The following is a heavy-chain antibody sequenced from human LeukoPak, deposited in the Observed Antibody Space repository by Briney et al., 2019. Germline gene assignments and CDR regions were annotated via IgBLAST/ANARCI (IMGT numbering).Heavy chain of an antibody. D-gene: IGHD5-12*01. J-gene: IGHJ4*02. V-gene: IGHV4-30-2*01. Sequence: SQTLSLTCTVSGGSISSGGYYWSWIRQPPGKGLEWIGYIYHSGSTYYNPSLKSRVTISVDRSKNQFSLKLSSVTAADTAVYYCARAVLESGSYYFDYWGQGTLVTVSS. CDR1: GGSISSGGYY. CDR2: IYHSGST. CDR3: ARAVLESGSYYFDY.